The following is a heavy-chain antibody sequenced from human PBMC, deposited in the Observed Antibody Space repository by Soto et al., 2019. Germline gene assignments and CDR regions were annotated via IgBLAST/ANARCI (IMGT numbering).Heavy chain of an antibody. CDR2: IIPILGIA. CDR3: ARDGTYCSGGSCYSSHAFDI. Sequence: QVQLVQSGAEVKKPGSSVKVSCKASGGTFSSYTISWVRQAPGQGLEWMGRIIPILGIANYAQKFQGRVTITADKSTSTAYRELSSLRSEDTAVYYCARDGTYCSGGSCYSSHAFDIWGQGTMVTVSS. D-gene: IGHD2-15*01. V-gene: IGHV1-69*08. J-gene: IGHJ3*02. CDR1: GGTFSSYT.